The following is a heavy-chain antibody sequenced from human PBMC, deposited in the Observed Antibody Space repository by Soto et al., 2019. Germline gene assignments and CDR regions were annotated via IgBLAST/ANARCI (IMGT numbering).Heavy chain of an antibody. J-gene: IGHJ4*01. CDR1: GGSFTSYY. CDR2: IHNSGST. CDR3: ARRVSGTDY. Sequence: QVQLQESGPGLVKPSETLSLTCTVSGGSFTSYYWSWIRQPPGKGLEWIGYIHNSGSTSYNPSLQSRVTIAADVSKNQFSLDVSSGAAADTDVYDCARRVSGTDYWGHGTLVTVSS. V-gene: IGHV4-59*01. D-gene: IGHD3-10*01.